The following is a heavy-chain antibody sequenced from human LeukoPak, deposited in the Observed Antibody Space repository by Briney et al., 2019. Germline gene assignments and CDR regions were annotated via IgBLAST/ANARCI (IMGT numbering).Heavy chain of an antibody. V-gene: IGHV3-7*01. CDR1: TFTIGDYW. D-gene: IGHD3-10*01. J-gene: IGHJ4*02. CDR2: IKQDGSEK. CDR3: VRGAYYAAY. Sequence: GVSLRLSCAASTFTIGDYWMSWVRQTPGKGLEWVANIKQDGSEKSYMGSVKGRFIIARDNVKNALYLQMNSLRVEDTGVYYCVRGAYYAAYWGQGTLVTVSS.